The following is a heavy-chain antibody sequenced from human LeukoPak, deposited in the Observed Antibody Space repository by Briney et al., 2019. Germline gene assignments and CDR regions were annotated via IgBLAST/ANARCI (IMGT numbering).Heavy chain of an antibody. CDR2: IYTSGST. CDR3: ARHMNSGYTVGLQAFDI. D-gene: IGHD5-12*01. CDR1: GGSISSGSYY. Sequence: SETLSLTCTVSGGSISSGSYYWSWIRQPAGKGLEWIGRIYTSGSTNYNPSLKSRVTISVDTSKNQFSLKLSSVTAADTAVYYCARHMNSGYTVGLQAFDIWGQGTMVTVSS. V-gene: IGHV4-61*02. J-gene: IGHJ3*02.